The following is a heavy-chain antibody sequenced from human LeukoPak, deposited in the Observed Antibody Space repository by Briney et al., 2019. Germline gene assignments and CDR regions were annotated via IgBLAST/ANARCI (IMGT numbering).Heavy chain of an antibody. CDR3: AKYDPGESGFDY. CDR1: GFTFSSYS. Sequence: GGSLRLSCAASGFTFSSYSMNWVRQAPGKGLEWVSSISSSSSYIYYADSVKGRFTISRDNAKNSLYLQMNSLSAEDTAVYYCAKYDPGESGFDYWGQGTLVTVSS. V-gene: IGHV3-21*01. CDR2: ISSSSSYI. D-gene: IGHD3-16*01. J-gene: IGHJ4*02.